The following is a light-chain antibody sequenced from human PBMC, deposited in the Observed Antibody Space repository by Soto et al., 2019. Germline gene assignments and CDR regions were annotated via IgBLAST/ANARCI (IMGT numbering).Light chain of an antibody. V-gene: IGKV3-20*01. CDR2: EAS. J-gene: IGKJ5*01. Sequence: ESVLTQSPGTLSLSPGERATLSCRASQSVSSNYLAWYQQKPGQAPRLLIYEASSRATGIPDRFSGSGSGTDFTLTISRLETEDFAVYYCQQYGSSPITFGQGTRLEIK. CDR1: QSVSSNY. CDR3: QQYGSSPIT.